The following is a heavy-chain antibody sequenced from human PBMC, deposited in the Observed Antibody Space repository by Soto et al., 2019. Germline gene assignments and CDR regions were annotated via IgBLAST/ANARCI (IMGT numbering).Heavy chain of an antibody. D-gene: IGHD6-13*01. Sequence: ASVKVSCKASGYTFTSYGINWVRQAPGQGLEWMGWISGYKGNTNYAQKFQGRVTMTTDTSTTTAYMELWSLRSDDTAVYYCARDHSSSWHDFDYWGQGTLVTVSS. CDR3: ARDHSSSWHDFDY. V-gene: IGHV1-18*01. CDR2: ISGYKGNT. J-gene: IGHJ4*02. CDR1: GYTFTSYG.